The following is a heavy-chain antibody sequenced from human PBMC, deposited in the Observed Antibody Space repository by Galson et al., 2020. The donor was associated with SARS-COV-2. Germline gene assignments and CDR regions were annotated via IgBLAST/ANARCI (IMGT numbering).Heavy chain of an antibody. CDR1: GYTFTGYF. D-gene: IGHD3-10*01. CDR3: ASYYVGSKSYYTYYYYGMDV. J-gene: IGHJ6*02. CDR2: INPNSGGT. V-gene: IGHV1-2*02. Sequence: ASVKVSCKASGYTFTGYFMHWVRQAPGQGLEWMGWINPNSGGTNYAQKFLGRVTMTRDTSISTAYMELSRLRSDDTAVYYCASYYVGSKSYYTYYYYGMDVWGQGTTVTVSS.